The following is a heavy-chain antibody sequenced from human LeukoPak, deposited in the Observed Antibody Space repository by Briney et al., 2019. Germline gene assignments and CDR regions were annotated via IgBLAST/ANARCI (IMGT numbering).Heavy chain of an antibody. CDR3: TNYIVPRGADV. CDR2: IGLNSGRI. Sequence: GRSLRLSCVGSGSRLEGYAIHWVRQAPVKGLEWVSGIGLNSGRIGYADSVKGRFTVTRDNAKDSVYLEMNNLRTEDAALYYCTNYIVPRGADVWGQGTTVTVSS. J-gene: IGHJ6*02. V-gene: IGHV3-9*01. CDR1: GSRLEGYA. D-gene: IGHD6-6*01.